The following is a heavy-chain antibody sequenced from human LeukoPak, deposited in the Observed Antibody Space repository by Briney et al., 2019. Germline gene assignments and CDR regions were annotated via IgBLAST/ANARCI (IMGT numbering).Heavy chain of an antibody. Sequence: PGGSLRLSCAASGFTFSSYEMNWVRQAPGKGLEWVSYISSSGSTIYYADSVKGRFTISRDNAKNSLYLQMNSLRAEDTAVYYCASLWFGELWVDYWGQGTLVTVSS. V-gene: IGHV3-48*03. J-gene: IGHJ4*02. CDR1: GFTFSSYE. CDR2: ISSSGSTI. CDR3: ASLWFGELWVDY. D-gene: IGHD3-10*01.